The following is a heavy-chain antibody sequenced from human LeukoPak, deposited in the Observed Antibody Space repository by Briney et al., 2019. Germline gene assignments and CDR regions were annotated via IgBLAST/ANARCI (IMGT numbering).Heavy chain of an antibody. J-gene: IGHJ4*02. Sequence: SGGSLRLSCAASGFTFSSCAMSWVRQAPGKGLEWVSAISGSGGSTYYADSVKGRFTISRDNSKNTLYLQMNSLRAEDTAVYYCAKGSLMWLLGTAWGQGTLVTVSS. CDR2: ISGSGGST. CDR3: AKGSLMWLLGTA. CDR1: GFTFSSCA. D-gene: IGHD3-22*01. V-gene: IGHV3-23*01.